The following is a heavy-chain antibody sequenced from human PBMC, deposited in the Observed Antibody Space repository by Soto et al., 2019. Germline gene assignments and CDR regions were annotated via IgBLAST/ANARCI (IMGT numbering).Heavy chain of an antibody. V-gene: IGHV3-74*01. CDR1: GFTFSSYW. CDR3: ARPTNWVDAFDI. CDR2: INSDGSST. D-gene: IGHD1-1*01. Sequence: GGSLRLSCAASGFTFSSYWMHWVRQAPGKGLVWVSRINSDGSSTCYADSVKGRFTISRDNAKNTLYLQMNSLRAEDTAVYYCARPTNWVDAFDIWGQGTMVTVSS. J-gene: IGHJ3*02.